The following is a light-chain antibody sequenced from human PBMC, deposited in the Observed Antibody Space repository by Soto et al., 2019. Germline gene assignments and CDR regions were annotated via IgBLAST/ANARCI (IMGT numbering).Light chain of an antibody. Sequence: EIVLTQSPGTLSLSPGERATLSCRASQSVSSSYLVWYQQKPGQAPRLLIYGASSRATGIPDMFSGSGSGTDFTLTISRLEPEDFAVYYCQQYGSSSSFGGGTKVEIK. CDR2: GAS. J-gene: IGKJ4*01. CDR3: QQYGSSSS. CDR1: QSVSSSY. V-gene: IGKV3-20*01.